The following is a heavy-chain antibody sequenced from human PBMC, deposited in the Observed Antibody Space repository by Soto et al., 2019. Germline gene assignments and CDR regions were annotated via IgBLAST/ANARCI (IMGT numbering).Heavy chain of an antibody. J-gene: IGHJ6*02. D-gene: IGHD6-13*01. V-gene: IGHV4-34*01. CDR2: INHSGST. CDR1: GGSFSGYY. Sequence: SETLSLTCAVYGGSFSGYYWSWIRQPPGKGLEWIGEINHSGSTNYNSSLKSRVTISVDTSKNQFSLKLSSVTAADTAVYYCARGVEGIAAAGTMVVHYYYYGMDVWGQGTTVTVSS. CDR3: ARGVEGIAAAGTMVVHYYYYGMDV.